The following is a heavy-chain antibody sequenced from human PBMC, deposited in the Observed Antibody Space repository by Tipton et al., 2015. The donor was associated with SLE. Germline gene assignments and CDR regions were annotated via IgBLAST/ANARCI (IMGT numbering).Heavy chain of an antibody. CDR1: GFMFSSYE. J-gene: IGHJ4*02. Sequence: GSLRLSCAASGFMFSSYEMSWVRQAPGKGLEWVSYVSRNGDTIYYADSVKGRFTISRDNAKNSLYLQMKSLRPEDTAVYYCARDLSLYAMDYWGQGTLVTVSS. D-gene: IGHD5/OR15-5a*01. CDR2: VSRNGDTI. CDR3: ARDLSLYAMDY. V-gene: IGHV3-48*03.